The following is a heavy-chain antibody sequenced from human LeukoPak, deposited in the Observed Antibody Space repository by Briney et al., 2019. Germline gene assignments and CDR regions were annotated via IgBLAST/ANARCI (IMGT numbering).Heavy chain of an antibody. CDR2: IYHSGST. CDR1: GYSISSGYY. CDR3: ARALVEPYYMDV. J-gene: IGHJ6*03. Sequence: SETLSLTCTVSGYSISSGYYWGWIRQPPGKGLEWIGSIYHSGSTYYNPSLKSRVTISVDTSKNQFSLKLSSVTAADTAVYYCARALVEPYYMDVWGKGTTVTVSS. V-gene: IGHV4-38-2*02. D-gene: IGHD3-16*01.